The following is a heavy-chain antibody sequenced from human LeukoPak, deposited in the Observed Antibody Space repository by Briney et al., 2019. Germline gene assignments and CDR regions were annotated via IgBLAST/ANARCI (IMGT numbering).Heavy chain of an antibody. CDR3: AKEKPRYSYGTGSFDY. Sequence: GRSLRLSCAASGLTFSSYGMHWVRQAPGKGLEWVAVISYDGSNKYYADSVKGRFTISRDNSKNTLYLQMNSLRAEDTAVYYCAKEKPRYSYGTGSFDYWGQGTLVTVSS. D-gene: IGHD5-18*01. J-gene: IGHJ4*02. CDR2: ISYDGSNK. CDR1: GLTFSSYG. V-gene: IGHV3-30*18.